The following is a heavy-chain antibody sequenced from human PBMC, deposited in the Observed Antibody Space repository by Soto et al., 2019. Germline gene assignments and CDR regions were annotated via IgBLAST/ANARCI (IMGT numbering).Heavy chain of an antibody. CDR1: GGSISTNGDF. J-gene: IGHJ5*02. CDR3: ARATSTNWFDP. Sequence: QLQVQESGPGLVKPSETLSLTCTVSGGSISTNGDFWAWIRQPPGKGLEWIGTISYGGSAYYNPSLKSRVTMSVATSKNQFSLKVNSVIAADTARYYCARATSTNWFDPWGQGTLVTVSS. CDR2: ISYGGSA. V-gene: IGHV4-39*01.